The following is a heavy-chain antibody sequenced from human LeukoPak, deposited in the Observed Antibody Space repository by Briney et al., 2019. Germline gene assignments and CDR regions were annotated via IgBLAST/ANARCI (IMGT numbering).Heavy chain of an antibody. CDR2: MFYSGNT. J-gene: IGHJ4*02. V-gene: IGHV4-39*01. CDR1: GGSIISSSYY. Sequence: SETLSLTCGVSGGSIISSSYYWGWIRQPPGKGLEWIASMFYSGNTYYNPSLKSRVAMSVDTTENQFSLKLSSVTAADTAVYYCARHVVGNYDLLSFDYWGQGSLVTVSS. D-gene: IGHD2-21*01. CDR3: ARHVVGNYDLLSFDY.